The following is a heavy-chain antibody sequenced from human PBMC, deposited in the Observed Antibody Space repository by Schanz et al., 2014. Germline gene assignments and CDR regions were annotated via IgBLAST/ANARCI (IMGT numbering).Heavy chain of an antibody. D-gene: IGHD2-2*01. CDR1: GFTVSSDH. V-gene: IGHV3-72*01. J-gene: IGHJ4*02. Sequence: VQLVESGGGLVKPGGSLRLSCVVSGFTVSSDHMSWVRQAPGKGLEWVGRVRNKNNRYTTEYAASVKGRFTISRDDSKNSLYLQMNSLKTEDTAMYYCARRASCSRIGCPFDSWGQGTLVTVSS. CDR2: VRNKNNRYTT. CDR3: ARRASCSRIGCPFDS.